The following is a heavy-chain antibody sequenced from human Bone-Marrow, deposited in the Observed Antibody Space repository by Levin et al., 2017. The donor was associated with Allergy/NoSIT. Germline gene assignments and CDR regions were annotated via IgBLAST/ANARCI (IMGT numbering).Heavy chain of an antibody. V-gene: IGHV3-23*01. CDR1: GFTFSTYA. CDR2: VTASGGST. Sequence: GGSLRLSCAASGFTFSTYAMNWVRQAPGKGLEWLSAVTASGGSTYYADSVRGRFSISRDNSKNTLYLQMDGLRADDTAVYYCAKMYGSGTYHNLIDFWGQGTLVTISS. J-gene: IGHJ4*02. D-gene: IGHD3-10*01. CDR3: AKMYGSGTYHNLIDF.